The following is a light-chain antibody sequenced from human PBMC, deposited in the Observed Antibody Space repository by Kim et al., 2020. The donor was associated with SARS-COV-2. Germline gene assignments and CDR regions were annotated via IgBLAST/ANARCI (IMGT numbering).Light chain of an antibody. CDR3: NSRDSSGNHWV. CDR1: SLRSYY. V-gene: IGLV3-19*01. Sequence: SSELTQDPAVSVALGQTVRITCQGDSLRSYYGSWYQQKPGQAPVLVIYGKNNRPSGIPDRFSGSSPGNTASLTITGAQAEDEADYYCNSRDSSGNHWVFG. CDR2: GKN. J-gene: IGLJ3*02.